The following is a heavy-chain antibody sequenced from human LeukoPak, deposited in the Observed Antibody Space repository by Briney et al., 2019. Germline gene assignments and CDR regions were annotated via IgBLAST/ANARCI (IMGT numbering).Heavy chain of an antibody. D-gene: IGHD5-24*01. Sequence: SETLSLTCTVSGGSISSYYWSWIRQPPGKGLGWIGYIYYSGSTNYNPSLKSRVTISVDTSKTQFSLKLSSVTAADTAVYYCARSRLHPIIFDYWGQGTLVTVSS. CDR1: GGSISSYY. CDR2: IYYSGST. V-gene: IGHV4-59*12. J-gene: IGHJ4*02. CDR3: ARSRLHPIIFDY.